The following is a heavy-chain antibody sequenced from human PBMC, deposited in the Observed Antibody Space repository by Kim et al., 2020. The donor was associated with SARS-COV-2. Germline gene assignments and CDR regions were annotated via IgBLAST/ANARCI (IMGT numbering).Heavy chain of an antibody. Sequence: VMGRFTISRDNSKNSLYLQMNSLRTEDTALYYCAKNTVKWPPLLNYMDVWGKGTTVTVSS. J-gene: IGHJ6*03. D-gene: IGHD1-26*01. V-gene: IGHV3-43*01. CDR3: AKNTVKWPPLLNYMDV.